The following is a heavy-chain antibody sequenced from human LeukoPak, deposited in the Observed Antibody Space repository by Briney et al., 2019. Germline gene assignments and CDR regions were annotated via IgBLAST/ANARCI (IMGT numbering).Heavy chain of an antibody. Sequence: TGGSLRLSCAASGFTFSSYGMHWVRQAPGKGLEWVAFIRYDGNNKYYADSVKGRFPISRDNSKNTLYLQMNSLRAEDTAVYYCAKWRSSGYYLDYWGQGTLVTVSS. V-gene: IGHV3-30*02. CDR2: IRYDGNNK. J-gene: IGHJ4*02. CDR3: AKWRSSGYYLDY. D-gene: IGHD3-22*01. CDR1: GFTFSSYG.